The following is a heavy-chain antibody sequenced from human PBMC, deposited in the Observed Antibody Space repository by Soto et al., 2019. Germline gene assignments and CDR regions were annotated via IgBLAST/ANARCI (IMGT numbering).Heavy chain of an antibody. CDR1: GYSFSSYG. V-gene: IGHV1-18*01. J-gene: IGHJ4*02. D-gene: IGHD6-13*01. CDR3: ARDSGTWYSHIHS. CDR2: ISGYNGNK. Sequence: QVQLVQSGPEVKKPGASVKVSCKASGYSFSSYGISWVRQAPGQGLEWMGWISGYNGNKNYPQKLQGRVTVTTDTSTSTVYMELRSLRSDDTAVYYCARDSGTWYSHIHSWGQGTLVTVSS.